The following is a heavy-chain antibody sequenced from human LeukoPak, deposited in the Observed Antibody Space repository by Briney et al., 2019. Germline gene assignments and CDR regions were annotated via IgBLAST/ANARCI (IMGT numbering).Heavy chain of an antibody. V-gene: IGHV4-59*01. CDR2: IYYSGST. CDR3: AGDERSRYYYMDV. J-gene: IGHJ6*03. Sequence: SETLSLTCTVSGGSISSYYWSWIGQPPGRGREWIGYIYYSGSTKYNPSLKSRVTISVDTSTNQFSLKLRSVSAAATALYYCAGDERSRYYYMDVWGKGTTVTVSS. CDR1: GGSISSYY.